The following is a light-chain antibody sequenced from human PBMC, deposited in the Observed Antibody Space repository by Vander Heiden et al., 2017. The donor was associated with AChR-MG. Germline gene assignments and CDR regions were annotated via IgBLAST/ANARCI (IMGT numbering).Light chain of an antibody. Sequence: QFALPQPAPVSGSPRQSITIPCIGTASDVGTYDLVSWYQQHPGKTPKLIINEASKRPSGVSTRFSGSKSGNTASLTISSLQAEDEADYYCCSHAGSTLWVLGGGTKLTVL. CDR3: CSHAGSTLWV. J-gene: IGLJ3*02. CDR2: EAS. V-gene: IGLV2-23*01. CDR1: ASDVGTYDL.